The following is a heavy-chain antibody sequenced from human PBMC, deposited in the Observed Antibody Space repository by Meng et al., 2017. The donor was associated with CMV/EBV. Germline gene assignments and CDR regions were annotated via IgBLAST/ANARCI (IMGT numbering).Heavy chain of an antibody. Sequence: YSKNWVRQAPGKGLEWVSSISCRSSYIYYADSVKGRFTISRDNAKNSLYLQMNSLRAEDTAVYYCARTGHTLLTIFGVVIIKDFDYWGQGTLVTVSS. D-gene: IGHD3-3*01. CDR3: ARTGHTLLTIFGVVIIKDFDY. J-gene: IGHJ4*02. V-gene: IGHV3-21*01. CDR1: YS. CDR2: ISCRSSYI.